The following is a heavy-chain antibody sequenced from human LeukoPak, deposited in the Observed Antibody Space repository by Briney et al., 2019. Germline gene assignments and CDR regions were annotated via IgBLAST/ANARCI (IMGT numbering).Heavy chain of an antibody. CDR1: RGSVSSSTYY. CDR2: IYYTGST. Sequence: PSETMSLTCTVSRGSVSSSTYYWSWLRQPPGKGLEWIASIYYTGSTYYNPSLKSRVTISLDMSKNEFFLTMSSVTAADTAVYYCARESLKYYFDYWGQGTLVTVSS. CDR3: ARESLKYYFDY. J-gene: IGHJ4*02. V-gene: IGHV4-39*07.